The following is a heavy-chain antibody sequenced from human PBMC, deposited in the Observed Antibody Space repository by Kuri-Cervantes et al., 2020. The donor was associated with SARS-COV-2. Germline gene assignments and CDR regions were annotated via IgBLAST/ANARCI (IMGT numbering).Heavy chain of an antibody. CDR3: ARAGAEVTSHFDY. J-gene: IGHJ4*02. Sequence: ASVKVSCKASGYTFTSNFMHWVRQATGQGLEWMGVIDPIYGSTTSAQKFQGRVTMTRDRSTSTVYMELSSLRSEDTAVYYCARAGAEVTSHFDYWGQGTLVTVSS. D-gene: IGHD2-21*02. V-gene: IGHV1-46*01. CDR1: GYTFTSNF. CDR2: IDPIYGST.